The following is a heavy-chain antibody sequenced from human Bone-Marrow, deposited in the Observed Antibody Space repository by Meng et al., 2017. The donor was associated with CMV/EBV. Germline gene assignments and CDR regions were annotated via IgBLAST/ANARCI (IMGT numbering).Heavy chain of an antibody. J-gene: IGHJ4*02. Sequence: SETLSLTCTVSGGSISSSSYYWGWIRQPPGKGLEWIGSIYYSGSTYYNPSLKSRVTISVDTSKNQFSLKLSSVTAADTAVYYCARYYGGLRYFDYWGQGTLVTVSS. CDR1: GGSISSSSYY. D-gene: IGHD4-23*01. CDR2: IYYSGST. CDR3: ARYYGGLRYFDY. V-gene: IGHV4-39*01.